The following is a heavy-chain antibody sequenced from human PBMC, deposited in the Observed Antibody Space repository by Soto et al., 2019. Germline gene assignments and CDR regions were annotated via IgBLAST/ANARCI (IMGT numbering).Heavy chain of an antibody. CDR2: IKPRSGET. CDR1: GYNFNDYF. CDR3: AAETGADTFDY. J-gene: IGHJ4*02. D-gene: IGHD1-1*01. Sequence: QVHLVQSGDEVGEPGASVKVSCKASGYNFNDYFMHWVRQAPGQGLEWMGWIKPRSGETKYEHKFHGRVTLTRDMSISTAYMEVTLVTSADTAVYFCAAETGADTFDYWGQGTLVIVST. V-gene: IGHV1-2*07.